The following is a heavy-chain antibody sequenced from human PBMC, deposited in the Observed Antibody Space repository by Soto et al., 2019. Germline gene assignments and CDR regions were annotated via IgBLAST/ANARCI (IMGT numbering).Heavy chain of an antibody. J-gene: IGHJ4*02. D-gene: IGHD2-21*01. CDR2: ISGGSSTI. V-gene: IGHV3-48*01. Sequence: EVQLVESGGGLVQPGGSLRLSCAASGFTFSSYSMNWVRQAPGKGPEWVSYISGGSSTIYYADSVRGRFTISRDNAKNSLYLQMNSLGAEDTAMYYCARAGVGIGDYWGQGALVTVSS. CDR3: ARAGVGIGDY. CDR1: GFTFSSYS.